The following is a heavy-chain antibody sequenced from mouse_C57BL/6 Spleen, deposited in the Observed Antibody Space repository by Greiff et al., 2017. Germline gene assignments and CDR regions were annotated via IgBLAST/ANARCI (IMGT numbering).Heavy chain of an antibody. CDR3: AREAGGYDVNYAMDY. Sequence: EVMLVESGGDLVKPGGSLKLSCAASGFTFRSYGMSWVRQTPDKRLEWVATISSVGSYTYSPDSVKGRFTISRDNAKNTLYLQMSSLKSEDTAMYYCAREAGGYDVNYAMDYGGQGTSGTVCS. CDR2: ISSVGSYT. V-gene: IGHV5-6*01. D-gene: IGHD2-2*01. CDR1: GFTFRSYG. J-gene: IGHJ4*01.